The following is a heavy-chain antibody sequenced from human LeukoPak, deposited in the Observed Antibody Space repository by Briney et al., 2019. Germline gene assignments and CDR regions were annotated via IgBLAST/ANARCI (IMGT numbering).Heavy chain of an antibody. CDR3: ARSEYRYSSSGWYLAY. Sequence: GESLKISCKGSGYSFTSYWIGWVRQMPGKGLEWMGIIYPGDSDTRYSPSFQGQVTISADKSISTAYLQWSSLKASDTAMYYCARSEYRYSSSGWYLAYWGQGTLVTVSS. CDR1: GYSFTSYW. CDR2: IYPGDSDT. D-gene: IGHD6-19*01. J-gene: IGHJ4*02. V-gene: IGHV5-51*01.